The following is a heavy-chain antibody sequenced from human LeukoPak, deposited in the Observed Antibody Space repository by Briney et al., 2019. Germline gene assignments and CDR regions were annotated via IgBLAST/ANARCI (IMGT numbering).Heavy chain of an antibody. J-gene: IGHJ3*02. CDR3: ASGKRFLEWSGAFDI. D-gene: IGHD3-3*01. Sequence: SQTLSLTCAVSGGSISSGGYSWSWIRQPPGKGLEWIGYIYHSGSTYYNPSLKSRVTISVDTSKNQFSLKLSSVTAADTAVYYCASGKRFLEWSGAFDIWGQGTMVTVSS. V-gene: IGHV4-30-2*01. CDR1: GGSISSGGYS. CDR2: IYHSGST.